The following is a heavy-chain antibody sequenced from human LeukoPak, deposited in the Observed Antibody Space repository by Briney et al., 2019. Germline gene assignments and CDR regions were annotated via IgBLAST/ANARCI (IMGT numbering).Heavy chain of an antibody. D-gene: IGHD7-27*01. CDR2: IHHSGST. CDR3: VRESRAGAY. J-gene: IGHJ4*02. CDR1: GYSMRSGYN. V-gene: IGHV4-38-2*02. Sequence: SETLSLTCTVSGYSMRSGYNWGWIRPPPGKGLEWIGSIHHSGSTYYNPSLKSRVTISVDTSKNQFSLKLSSVTAADTAVYYCVRESRAGAYWGQGTLVTVSS.